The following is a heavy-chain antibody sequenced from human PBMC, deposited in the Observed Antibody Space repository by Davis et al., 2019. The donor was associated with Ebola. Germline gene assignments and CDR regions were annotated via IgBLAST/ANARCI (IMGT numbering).Heavy chain of an antibody. CDR2: MNPNSGNT. CDR3: ARGKGDLWFREDKGMDV. J-gene: IGHJ6*02. Sequence: ASVKVSCKASGYTFTSYDINWVRQATGQGLEWMGWMNPNSGNTGYAQKFQGRVTMTRNTSISTAYMELSSLRSEDTAVYYCARGKGDLWFREDKGMDVWGQGTTVTVSS. D-gene: IGHD3-10*01. V-gene: IGHV1-8*01. CDR1: GYTFTSYD.